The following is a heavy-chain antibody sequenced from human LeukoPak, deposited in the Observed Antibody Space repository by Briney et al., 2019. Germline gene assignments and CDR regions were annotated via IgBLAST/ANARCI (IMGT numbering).Heavy chain of an antibody. J-gene: IGHJ4*02. CDR3: AREREIPNGIAVAGTFDFDY. CDR1: GFTFDDYG. Sequence: PGGSLRLSCAASGFTFDDYGMSWVRQAPGKGLEWVSGINWNGGSTGYADSVKGRFTISRDNAKNSLYLQMNSLRAEDTALYHCAREREIPNGIAVAGTFDFDYWGQGTLVTVSS. V-gene: IGHV3-20*01. CDR2: INWNGGST. D-gene: IGHD6-19*01.